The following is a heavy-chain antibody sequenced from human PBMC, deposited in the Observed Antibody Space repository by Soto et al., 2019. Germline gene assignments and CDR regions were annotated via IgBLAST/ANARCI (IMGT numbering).Heavy chain of an antibody. D-gene: IGHD6-19*01. J-gene: IGHJ4*02. CDR2: INPSGGST. CDR3: ARGFSSGWPFGY. CDR1: GYTFNHYY. Sequence: GASVKVSCKASGYTFNHYYMHLVRQAPGQGLEWMGIINPSGGSTTYAQKFQGRVTMTRDTSTSTVYMELSSLRSEDTAVYYCARGFSSGWPFGYWGQGTPVTVSS. V-gene: IGHV1-46*02.